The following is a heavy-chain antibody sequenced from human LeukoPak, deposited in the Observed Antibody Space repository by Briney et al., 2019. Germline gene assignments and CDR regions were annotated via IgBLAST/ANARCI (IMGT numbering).Heavy chain of an antibody. Sequence: ASVKVSCKAFGYSFTGYYMHWVRQAPGQGLEWMGWINTNSGGTNYAQKFQGRVTMTRDTSISTAYMELSRLRPDDTAVYYCARDWGYFDSRGYCDYWGQGTLVTVSS. V-gene: IGHV1-2*02. CDR1: GYSFTGYY. J-gene: IGHJ4*02. D-gene: IGHD3-22*01. CDR3: ARDWGYFDSRGYCDY. CDR2: INTNSGGT.